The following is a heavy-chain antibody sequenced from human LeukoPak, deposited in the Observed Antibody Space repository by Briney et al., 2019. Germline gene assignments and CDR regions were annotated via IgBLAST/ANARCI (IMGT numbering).Heavy chain of an antibody. Sequence: GGSLRLSCAASGFTFSGSAMHWVRQAPGKGLEWVAVISYDGSNKYYADSVKGRFTISRDNSKNTLYLQMNSLRAEDTAVYYCANNIENYGDFYWGQGTLDTVSS. V-gene: IGHV3-30*04. D-gene: IGHD4-17*01. CDR2: ISYDGSNK. J-gene: IGHJ4*02. CDR1: GFTFSGSA. CDR3: ANNIENYGDFY.